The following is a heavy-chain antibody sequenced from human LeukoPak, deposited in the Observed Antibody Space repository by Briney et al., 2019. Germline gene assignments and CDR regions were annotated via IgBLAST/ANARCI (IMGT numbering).Heavy chain of an antibody. D-gene: IGHD1-1*01. J-gene: IGHJ4*02. Sequence: SETLSLTCSVSGSSISSSSYYWGWIRQPRGKGLEWIGSLFQSRSAYYNPSLKSRVTISVDTSRNQFSLILSSVTAADTAVYYCATDPLGGHRYAYWGQGTPVTVSS. CDR2: LFQSRSA. V-gene: IGHV4-39*01. CDR1: GSSISSSSYY. CDR3: ATDPLGGHRYAY.